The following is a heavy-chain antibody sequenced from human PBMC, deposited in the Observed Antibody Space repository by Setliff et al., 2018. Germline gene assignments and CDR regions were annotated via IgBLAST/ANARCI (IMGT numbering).Heavy chain of an antibody. CDR1: GFTFSSYA. J-gene: IGHJ4*02. CDR2: IAHDGSNK. CDR3: AKGGHVDY. Sequence: GGSLRLSCAASGFTFSSYAQHWVRQAPGKGLAWVAFIAHDGSNKFYADSVKGRFTISRDNSKNSLYRQMNSMRVEDTAVYYCAKGGHVDYCGQGTLVTVSS. V-gene: IGHV3-30*07.